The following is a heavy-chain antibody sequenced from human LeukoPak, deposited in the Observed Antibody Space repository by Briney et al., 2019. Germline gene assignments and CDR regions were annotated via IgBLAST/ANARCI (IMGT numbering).Heavy chain of an antibody. D-gene: IGHD6-13*01. J-gene: IGHJ6*03. Sequence: GGSLRLSCAASGFTFSSYEMNWVRQAPGKGLEWVSYISSSGSTIYYADSVKGRFTISRDNAKNSLYLQMNSLRAEDTAVYYCARVNLAAAGSYYYYMDVWGKGTTVTVSS. CDR1: GFTFSSYE. CDR2: ISSSGSTI. CDR3: ARVNLAAAGSYYYYMDV. V-gene: IGHV3-48*03.